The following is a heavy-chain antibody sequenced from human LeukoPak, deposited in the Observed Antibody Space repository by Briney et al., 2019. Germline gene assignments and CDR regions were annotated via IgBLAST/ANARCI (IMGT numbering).Heavy chain of an antibody. CDR2: IKGGGSAK. CDR1: GFAFSDSW. V-gene: IGHV3-7*01. J-gene: IGHJ3*02. D-gene: IGHD5-18*01. CDR3: ARDRGWIQHDI. Sequence: GGSLRLSCAASGFAFSDSWMTWIRQAPGKGLEWVAFIKGGGSAKKYVDSVKGRFTISRDNAKNSLFLQMNSLRAEDTAVYYCARDRGWIQHDIWGQGTMVTVSS.